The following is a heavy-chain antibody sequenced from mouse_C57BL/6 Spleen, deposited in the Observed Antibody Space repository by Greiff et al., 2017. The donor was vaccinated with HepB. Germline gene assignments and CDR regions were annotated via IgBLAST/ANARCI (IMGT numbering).Heavy chain of an antibody. Sequence: QVQLQQPGAELVKPGASVKMFCKASGYTFTSYWITWVKQRPGQGLEWIGDIYPGSGSTNYNEKFKSKATLTVDTSSSTAYMQLSSLTSEDSAVYYCARSGTGYAMDYWGQGTSVTVSS. CDR1: GYTFTSYW. CDR2: IYPGSGST. D-gene: IGHD4-1*01. J-gene: IGHJ4*01. V-gene: IGHV1-55*01. CDR3: ARSGTGYAMDY.